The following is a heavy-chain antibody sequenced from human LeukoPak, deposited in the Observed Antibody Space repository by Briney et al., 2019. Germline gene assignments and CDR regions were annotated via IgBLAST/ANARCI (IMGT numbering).Heavy chain of an antibody. V-gene: IGHV4-59*08. CDR2: IHYSGNS. CDR3: VLAPNSNWFDF. CDR1: GDSVSGFY. J-gene: IGHJ5*01. D-gene: IGHD2-8*01. Sequence: PSETLSLTCSVSGDSVSGFYWNWIRQSPGTGLEWIGNIHYSGNSNYNPSLKSRVTMSIDTSRNRFFLKLNSVTAADTAVYYCVLAPNSNWFDFWGQGTQVTVSS.